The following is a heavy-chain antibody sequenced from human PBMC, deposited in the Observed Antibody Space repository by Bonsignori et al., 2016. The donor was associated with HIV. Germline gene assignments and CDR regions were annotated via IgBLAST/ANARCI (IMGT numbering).Heavy chain of an antibody. D-gene: IGHD3-3*01. CDR3: ASPSPEARITIFGVVPANHWYFDL. J-gene: IGHJ2*01. CDR2: INPNSGGT. V-gene: IGHV1-2*02. Sequence: WVRQAPGQGLEWMGWINPNSGGTNYAQKFQGRVTMTRDTSISTAYMELSRLRSDDTAVYYCASPSPEARITIFGVVPANHWYFDLWGRGTLVTVSS.